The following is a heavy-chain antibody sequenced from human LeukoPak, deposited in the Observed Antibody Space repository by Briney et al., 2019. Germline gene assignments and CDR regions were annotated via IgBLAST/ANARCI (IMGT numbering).Heavy chain of an antibody. D-gene: IGHD3-3*01. CDR2: IYYTGNT. CDR1: GGSISNYY. V-gene: IGHV4-59*12. Sequence: SETLSLTCTVSGGSISNYYWNWIRQPPGKGLEWIGYIYYTGNTNYNPSLKSRVTISVDTSKNQFSLKLSSVTAADTAVYYCARGGVDFWSGYFLMGQYYFDYWGQGTLVTVSS. J-gene: IGHJ4*02. CDR3: ARGGVDFWSGYFLMGQYYFDY.